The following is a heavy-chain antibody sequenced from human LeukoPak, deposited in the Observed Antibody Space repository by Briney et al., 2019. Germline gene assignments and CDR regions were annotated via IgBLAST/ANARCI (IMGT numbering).Heavy chain of an antibody. J-gene: IGHJ3*02. CDR1: GGTFSSYA. Sequence: GASVKVSCKASGGTFSSYAISWVRQAPGQGLEWMGGIIPIFGTANYAQKFQDRVTITADESTSTAYMELSSLRSEDTAVYYCASPSQVVAAIKGAFDIWGQGTMVTVSS. CDR3: ASPSQVVAAIKGAFDI. CDR2: IIPIFGTA. D-gene: IGHD2-15*01. V-gene: IGHV1-69*13.